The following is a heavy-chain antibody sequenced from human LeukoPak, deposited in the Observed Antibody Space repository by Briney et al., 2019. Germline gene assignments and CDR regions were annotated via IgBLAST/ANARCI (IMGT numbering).Heavy chain of an antibody. D-gene: IGHD6-13*01. CDR2: IYHSGST. V-gene: IGHV4-38-2*02. CDR3: AREGYSSSWYKDYYYYMDV. J-gene: IGHJ6*03. CDR1: GYSISSGYY. Sequence: SETLSLTCTVSGYSISSGYYWGWIRQPPGKGLEWIGSIYHSGSTYYNPSLKCRVTMSVDTSKNQFSLKLSSVTAADTAVYYCAREGYSSSWYKDYYYYMDVWGKGTTVTVSS.